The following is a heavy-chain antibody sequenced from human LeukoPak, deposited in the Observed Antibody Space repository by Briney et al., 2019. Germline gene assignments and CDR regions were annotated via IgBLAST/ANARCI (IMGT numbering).Heavy chain of an antibody. V-gene: IGHV4-39*01. D-gene: IGHD3-22*01. Sequence: NSSETLSLTCTVSGGSISSSSYYWGWIRQPPGKGLEWIGSIYYSGSTYYNPSLKSRVTISVDTSKNQFSLKLSSVTAADTAVYYCARGTIRITMIVVVPRVAFDIWGQGTMVTVSS. CDR1: GGSISSSSYY. CDR2: IYYSGST. J-gene: IGHJ3*02. CDR3: ARGTIRITMIVVVPRVAFDI.